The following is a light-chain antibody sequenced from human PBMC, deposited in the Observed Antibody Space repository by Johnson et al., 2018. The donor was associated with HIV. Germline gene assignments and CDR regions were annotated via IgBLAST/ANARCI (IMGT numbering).Light chain of an antibody. CDR2: ENN. V-gene: IGLV1-41*02. CDR3: LGWDTSLGPWGI. J-gene: IGLJ1*01. Sequence: HSVLTQPPSVSAAPGQKVTISCSGSSSDMGHYAVSWYQELPGTAPKLLIYENNKRPSGIPDRFSGSKSGTSATLGIPGLWPEDWADYFLLGWDTSLGPWGIFGTGTMVTVL. CDR1: SSDMGHYA.